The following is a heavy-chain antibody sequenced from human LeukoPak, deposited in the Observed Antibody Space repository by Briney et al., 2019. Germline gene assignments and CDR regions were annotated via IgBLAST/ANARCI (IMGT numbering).Heavy chain of an antibody. D-gene: IGHD6-19*01. Sequence: GGSLRLPCATSGFNFRSYGMNWVRQAPGKGLEWVTGILSSGGGAFSADSVKGRFSISRDNSKNTVFLEMSSLTVADTAVYYCARSSSYSSGWSVRTLAYWARRPLVTVSS. J-gene: IGHJ4*02. CDR2: ILSSGGGA. V-gene: IGHV3-23*01. CDR1: GFNFRSYG. CDR3: ARSSSYSSGWSVRTLAY.